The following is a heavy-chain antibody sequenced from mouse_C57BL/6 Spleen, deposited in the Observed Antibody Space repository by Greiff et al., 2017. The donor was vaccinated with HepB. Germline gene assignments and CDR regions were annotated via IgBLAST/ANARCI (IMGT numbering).Heavy chain of an antibody. V-gene: IGHV1-61*01. CDR3: ARGKLGEVFAY. Sequence: QVQLQQPGAELVRPGSSVKLSCKASGYTFTSYWMDWVKQRPGQGLEWIGNIYPSDSETHYNQKFKDKATLTVDKSSSTAYMQLSSLTSEDSAVYYCARGKLGEVFAYWGQGTLVTVSA. CDR1: GYTFTSYW. D-gene: IGHD4-1*01. CDR2: IYPSDSET. J-gene: IGHJ3*01.